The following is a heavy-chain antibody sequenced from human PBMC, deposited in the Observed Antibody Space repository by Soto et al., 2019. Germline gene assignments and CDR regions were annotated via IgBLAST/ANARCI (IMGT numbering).Heavy chain of an antibody. V-gene: IGHV3-7*01. D-gene: IGHD3-10*01. J-gene: IGHJ4*02. CDR3: ARDGYYYGSESWLCDY. Sequence: EVQLVESGGGLVQPGGSLRLSCAASGFTFSSYWMSWVRQAPGKGLEWVANIKQDVSEKYYLDSVKGRFTISRDNATNSRYLQINSLCAEDTTVYDCARDGYYYGSESWLCDYWCQGTLVTVSS. CDR1: GFTFSSYW. CDR2: IKQDVSEK.